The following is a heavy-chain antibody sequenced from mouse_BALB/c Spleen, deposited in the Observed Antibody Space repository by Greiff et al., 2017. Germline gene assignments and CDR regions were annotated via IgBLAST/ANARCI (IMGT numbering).Heavy chain of an antibody. CDR1: GFAFSSYD. CDR3: ARHEARYYGSRAWFAY. Sequence: EVMLVESGGGLVKPGGSLKLSCAASGFAFSSYDMSWVRQTPEKRLEWVAYISSGGGSTYYPDTVKGRFTISRDNAKNTLYLQMSSLKSEDTAMYYCARHEARYYGSRAWFAYWGQGTLVTVSA. J-gene: IGHJ3*01. D-gene: IGHD1-1*01. V-gene: IGHV5-12-1*01. CDR2: ISSGGGST.